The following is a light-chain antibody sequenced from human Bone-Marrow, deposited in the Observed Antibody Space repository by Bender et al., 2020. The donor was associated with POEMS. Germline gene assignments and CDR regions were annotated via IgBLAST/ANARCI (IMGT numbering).Light chain of an antibody. CDR1: SSDVSFYTR. CDR3: SSYISNVRV. J-gene: IGLJ2*01. V-gene: IGLV2-18*02. CDR2: EVS. Sequence: QSALTQPPSVSGSPGQSVTISCSGASSDVSFYTRVSWYQQPPGTAPKLIIYEVSNRPSGVPDRFSGSRSGNTASLTISGLQAEDEADYYYSSYISNVRVFGGGTKLTVL.